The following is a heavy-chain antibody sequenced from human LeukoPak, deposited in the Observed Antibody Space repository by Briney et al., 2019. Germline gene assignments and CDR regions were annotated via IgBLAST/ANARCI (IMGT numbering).Heavy chain of an antibody. V-gene: IGHV4-59*01. Sequence: SETLSLTCTVSGGSISSYYWSWIRQPPGKGLEWIGYIYYSGSTNYNPSLKSRVTISVDTSKNQFSLKLTSVTAADTAVYYCARDAGRITMVRGVPAGLYYFDYWGQGTLVTVSS. CDR1: GGSISSYY. CDR2: IYYSGST. J-gene: IGHJ4*02. D-gene: IGHD3-10*01. CDR3: ARDAGRITMVRGVPAGLYYFDY.